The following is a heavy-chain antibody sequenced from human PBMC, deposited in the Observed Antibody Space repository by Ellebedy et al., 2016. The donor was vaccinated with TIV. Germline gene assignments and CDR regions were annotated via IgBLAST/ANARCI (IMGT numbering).Heavy chain of an antibody. CDR3: ATTLNYSGNCFFDN. V-gene: IGHV3-7*01. CDR1: GFTFNKYW. J-gene: IGHJ4*02. CDR2: IKQGGSEK. D-gene: IGHD4-23*01. Sequence: GESLKIPCGASGFTFNKYWMKWVRQAPGKGLEWVANIKQGGSEKYYVDSVKGRFTISRDNAKNSVDLQMNTLRAEDTAVYYCATTLNYSGNCFFDNWGQGTLVTVSS.